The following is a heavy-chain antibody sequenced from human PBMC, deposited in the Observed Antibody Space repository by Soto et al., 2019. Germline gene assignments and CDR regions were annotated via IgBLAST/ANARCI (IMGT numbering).Heavy chain of an antibody. J-gene: IGHJ4*02. CDR3: AKDRQPDGFWPFDH. V-gene: IGHV3-23*05. D-gene: IGHD3-3*01. CDR1: GFTFSTYA. Sequence: EVQLLESGGGLVQPGGSLRLSCVGSGFTFSTYAMSWVRQAPGKGLEWVSGLFGNGAGISYADSVKGRFTISRDNSKNTLSLQMNSLRAEDTAIYYCAKDRQPDGFWPFDHWGQGTLITVSS. CDR2: LFGNGAGI.